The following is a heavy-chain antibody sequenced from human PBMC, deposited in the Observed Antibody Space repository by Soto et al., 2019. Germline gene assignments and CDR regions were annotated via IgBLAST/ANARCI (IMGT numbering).Heavy chain of an antibody. Sequence: ASVKVSCKASGYTFTSYYMHWVRQAPGQGLEWMGWINPNSGGTNYAQKFQGWVTMTRDTSINTAYMELSRLTSDNTAVYYCARVTMVRGYYYYYGMDVWGQGTTVTVSS. D-gene: IGHD3-10*01. V-gene: IGHV1-2*04. CDR1: GYTFTSYY. CDR3: ARVTMVRGYYYYYGMDV. CDR2: INPNSGGT. J-gene: IGHJ6*02.